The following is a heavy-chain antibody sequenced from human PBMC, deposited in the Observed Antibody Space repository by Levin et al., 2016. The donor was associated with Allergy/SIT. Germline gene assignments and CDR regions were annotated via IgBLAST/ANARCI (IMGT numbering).Heavy chain of an antibody. J-gene: IGHJ6*02. Sequence: SVKVSCKASGGTFSSYAISWVRQAPGQGLEWMGGIIPIFGTANYAQKFQGRVTITADESTSTAYMELSSLRSEDTAVYYCARVGSGSYYGIYYGMDVWGQGTTVTVSS. CDR1: GGTFSSYA. CDR3: ARVGSGSYYGIYYGMDV. CDR2: IIPIFGTA. D-gene: IGHD1-26*01. V-gene: IGHV1-69*13.